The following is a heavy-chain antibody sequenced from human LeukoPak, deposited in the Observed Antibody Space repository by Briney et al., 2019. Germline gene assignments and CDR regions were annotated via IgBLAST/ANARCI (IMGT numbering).Heavy chain of an antibody. J-gene: IGHJ4*02. CDR1: GGSISSYY. V-gene: IGHV4-4*07. Sequence: SETLSLTCTVSGGSISSYYWSWIRQPAGKGLEWIGRIYTSGSTNYNPSLKSRVTISVDTSKNQFSLKLTSVTASDTAVYYCARHRFGGFYYFDYWGQGTLVTVSS. CDR2: IYTSGST. D-gene: IGHD3-10*01. CDR3: ARHRFGGFYYFDY.